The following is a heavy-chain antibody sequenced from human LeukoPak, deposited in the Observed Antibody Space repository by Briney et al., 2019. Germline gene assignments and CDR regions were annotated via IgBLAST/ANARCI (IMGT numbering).Heavy chain of an antibody. CDR2: IKPDGCGK. D-gene: IGHD3-16*01. Sequence: GGSLRLSCEASGFTLSTYWMNWVRQVPGKGLDWVANIKPDGCGKRYVDSVKGRFTIARDNADNSLSLQMDSLRAEETAVYYCASWGGGGNSWGQGTLVTVSS. CDR1: GFTLSTYW. J-gene: IGHJ4*02. V-gene: IGHV3-7*01. CDR3: ASWGGGGNS.